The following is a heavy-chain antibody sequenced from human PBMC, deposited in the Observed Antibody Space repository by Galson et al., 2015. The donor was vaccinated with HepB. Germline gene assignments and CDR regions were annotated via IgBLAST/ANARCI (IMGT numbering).Heavy chain of an antibody. V-gene: IGHV4-31*03. CDR3: ASRGKGSAHDTANVPYYGMDV. CDR1: GGSISTGGYY. D-gene: IGHD5-18*01. J-gene: IGHJ6*02. CDR2: IYYSGRT. Sequence: TLSLTCTVSGGSISTGGYYWSWIRQHPGKGLEWIGYIYYSGRTYYNPSLKSRVTISVDTSKNQFSLKLSSVTAADTAVYYCASRGKGSAHDTANVPYYGMDVWGQGTTVAVSS.